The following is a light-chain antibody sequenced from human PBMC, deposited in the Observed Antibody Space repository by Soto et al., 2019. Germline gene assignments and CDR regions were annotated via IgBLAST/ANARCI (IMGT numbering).Light chain of an antibody. CDR1: ESISSY. CDR3: QQYSSYWT. J-gene: IGKJ1*01. Sequence: DIQMTQSPSSLSASVGDRVTITCRASESISSYLNWYQQKPGKAPKFLIYDASNLESGVPSRFSGSGSGTEFTLTISSLQPDDFATYYCQQYSSYWTFGQGTKVDIK. V-gene: IGKV1-5*01. CDR2: DAS.